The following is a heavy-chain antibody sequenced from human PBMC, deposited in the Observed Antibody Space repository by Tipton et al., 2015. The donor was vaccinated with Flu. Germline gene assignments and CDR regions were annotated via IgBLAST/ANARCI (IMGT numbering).Heavy chain of an antibody. J-gene: IGHJ3*01. Sequence: TLSLTCTVSGASITGYYCNWIRQSPEKGLEWLGFVYYTGTTNYNPSLKGRVSISLDTSKNQFSLTLTSVTAADTAVYYCARHWDYIDSFDVWGPAKAVTVSS. D-gene: IGHD4-11*01. V-gene: IGHV4-59*08. CDR1: GASITGYY. CDR3: ARHWDYIDSFDV. CDR2: VYYTGTT.